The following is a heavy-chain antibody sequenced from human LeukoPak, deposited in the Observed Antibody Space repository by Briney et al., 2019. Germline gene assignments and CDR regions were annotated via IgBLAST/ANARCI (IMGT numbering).Heavy chain of an antibody. J-gene: IGHJ2*01. Sequence: SETLSLTCTVSGGSIVSYYWSWIRQPPGKGMEWIGYIYYTGSTNYNPSLKSRVTISVDTSKNQFSLKLSSVTAADTAVYYCARYLAAGYFDLWGRGTLVTVSS. CDR2: IYYTGST. V-gene: IGHV4-59*08. CDR1: GGSIVSYY. CDR3: ARYLAAGYFDL. D-gene: IGHD6-25*01.